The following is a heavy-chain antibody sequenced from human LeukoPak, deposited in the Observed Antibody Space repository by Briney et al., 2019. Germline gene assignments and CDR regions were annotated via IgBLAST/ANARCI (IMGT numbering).Heavy chain of an antibody. CDR3: ARLRGGVQLWGD. CDR1: SGSFSSSSYF. D-gene: IGHD3-10*01. Sequence: SETLSLTCTVSSGSFSSSSYFCGWIRQSPGMGLEWIATINYSGTTYYNPSLKSRVTTSVDTSRNQFSLKLTSVTAADTAVYYGARLRGGVQLWGDWGQGALVTVSS. J-gene: IGHJ4*01. V-gene: IGHV4-39*01. CDR2: INYSGTT.